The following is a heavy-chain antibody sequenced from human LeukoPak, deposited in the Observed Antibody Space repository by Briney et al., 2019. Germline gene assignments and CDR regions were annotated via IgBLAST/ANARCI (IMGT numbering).Heavy chain of an antibody. J-gene: IGHJ4*02. CDR1: GLTFHNTW. Sequence: GGSLRLSCAASGLTFHNTWMHWVRQAPGKGLEWVGRIKSKTDGGTTDYAAPVKGRFTISRDDSKNTLYLQMNSLKTEDTAVYYCTTDRLDTAMVPDYWGQGTLVTVSS. D-gene: IGHD5-18*01. CDR2: IKSKTDGGTT. CDR3: TTDRLDTAMVPDY. V-gene: IGHV3-15*01.